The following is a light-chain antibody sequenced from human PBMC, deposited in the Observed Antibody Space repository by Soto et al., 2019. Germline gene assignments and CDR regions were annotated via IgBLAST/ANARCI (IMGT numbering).Light chain of an antibody. J-gene: IGLJ2*01. CDR1: KLGDKY. CDR2: QDS. Sequence: YELTQPPSVSVSPGQTASITCSGDKLGDKYACWYQQKPGQSPVLVIYQDSKRPSGIPERFSGSNSGNTATLTISGTQAMDEADYYCQAWDSSSVVFGGGAKLTVL. V-gene: IGLV3-1*01. CDR3: QAWDSSSVV.